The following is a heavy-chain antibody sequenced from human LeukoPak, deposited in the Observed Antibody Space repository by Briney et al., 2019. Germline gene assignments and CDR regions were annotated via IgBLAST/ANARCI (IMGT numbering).Heavy chain of an antibody. D-gene: IGHD2-15*01. CDR2: IDTAGDT. V-gene: IGHV3-13*01. CDR1: GFSFSSYD. CDR3: ARDSRGLVAFDI. J-gene: IGHJ3*02. Sequence: GGSLRLSCAASGFSFSSYDMHWVRQATGKGLEWVSTIDTAGDTFYPGSVKGRFTISRANAKDSLYLQMNSLRAEDTAVYYCARDSRGLVAFDIWGQGTMVTVSS.